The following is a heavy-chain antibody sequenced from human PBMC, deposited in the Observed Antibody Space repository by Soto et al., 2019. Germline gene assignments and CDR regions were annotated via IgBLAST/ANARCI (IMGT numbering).Heavy chain of an antibody. CDR1: GGSISSSNW. J-gene: IGHJ6*02. CDR3: ARHYDFWSGYYTRYGMDV. V-gene: IGHV4-4*02. CDR2: IYHSGST. Sequence: SETLSLTCAVSGGSISSSNWWSWVRQPPGKGLEWIGEIYHSGSTNYNPSLKSRVTISVDKSISTAYLQWSSLKASDTAMYYCARHYDFWSGYYTRYGMDVWGQGTTVTVSS. D-gene: IGHD3-3*01.